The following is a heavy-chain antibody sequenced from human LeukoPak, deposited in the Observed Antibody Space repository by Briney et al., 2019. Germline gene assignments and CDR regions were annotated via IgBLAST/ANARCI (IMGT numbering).Heavy chain of an antibody. CDR3: ASMGYYYDSSGYYRY. J-gene: IGHJ4*02. CDR2: ISSSGSTI. V-gene: IGHV3-11*01. CDR1: GFTFSDYY. D-gene: IGHD3-22*01. Sequence: GGSLRLSCAASGFTFSDYYMSWIRQAPGKGLEWVSYISSSGSTIYYADSVKGRFTISRDNAKNSLYLQMDSLRAEDTAVYYCASMGYYYDSSGYYRYWGQGTLVTVSS.